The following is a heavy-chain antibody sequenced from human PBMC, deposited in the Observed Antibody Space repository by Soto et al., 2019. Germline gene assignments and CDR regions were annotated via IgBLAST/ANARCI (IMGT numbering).Heavy chain of an antibody. CDR3: ARSQGSSTSLEIYYYYYYGMDV. CDR2: IIPITATA. D-gene: IGHD2-2*01. Sequence: QVQLVQSGAEVKKPGSSVMVSCKASGGTFGSYAISWVRQAPGQGLEWMGGIIPITATANYAQKFQGRVTITADESTSTASMQLSSLRSEDTAVYYCARSQGSSTSLEIYYYYYYGMDVWGQGTTVTVSS. J-gene: IGHJ6*02. V-gene: IGHV1-69*01. CDR1: GGTFGSYA.